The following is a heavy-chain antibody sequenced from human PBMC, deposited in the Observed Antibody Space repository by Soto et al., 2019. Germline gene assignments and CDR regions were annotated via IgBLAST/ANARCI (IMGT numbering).Heavy chain of an antibody. D-gene: IGHD5-12*01. J-gene: IGHJ4*02. V-gene: IGHV3-66*01. CDR3: ARGTDEANAMTY. Sequence: EVQLVESGGGLVQPGGSLRLSCAASGFTVSSSYMSWVRQAPGKGLEWVSVIYSGGSTYYADSVKGRFTISRDNSKSTLYLEMNSLRAEDTAVYSCARGTDEANAMTYWGQGTLVTVSS. CDR2: IYSGGST. CDR1: GFTVSSSY.